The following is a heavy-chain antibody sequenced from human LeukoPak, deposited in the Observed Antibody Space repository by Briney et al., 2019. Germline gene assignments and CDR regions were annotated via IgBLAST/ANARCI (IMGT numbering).Heavy chain of an antibody. CDR3: ARVGDSSSWYRVPYYYYYGMDV. J-gene: IGHJ6*02. V-gene: IGHV3-21*01. Sequence: PGGSLRLSCAASGFTFSSYSMNWVRQAPGKGLEWASSISSSSSYIYYADSVKGRFTISRDNAKNSLYLQMNSLRAEDTAVYYCARVGDSSSWYRVPYYYYYGMDVWGQGTTVTVSS. D-gene: IGHD6-13*01. CDR2: ISSSSSYI. CDR1: GFTFSSYS.